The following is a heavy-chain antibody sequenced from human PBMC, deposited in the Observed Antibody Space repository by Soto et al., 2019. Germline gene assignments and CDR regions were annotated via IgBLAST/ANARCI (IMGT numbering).Heavy chain of an antibody. V-gene: IGHV1-69*13. CDR1: GGTFRNYG. CDR3: GRYCSGGSCHTLDYYGMDV. D-gene: IGHD2-15*01. Sequence: SVKVSCKASGGTFRNYGIGWVRQAPGQGLEWMGGIIPVFGTTNYAQKFQGRVTITADESTSTAYIEVSSLRSEDTAMFYCGRYCSGGSCHTLDYYGMDVWGQGTTVTVS. J-gene: IGHJ6*02. CDR2: IIPVFGTT.